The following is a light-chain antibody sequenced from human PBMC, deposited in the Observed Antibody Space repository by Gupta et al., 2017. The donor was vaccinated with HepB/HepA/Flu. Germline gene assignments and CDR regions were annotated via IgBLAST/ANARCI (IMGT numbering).Light chain of an antibody. CDR3: QHYNYDPCT. Sequence: DIPMPQSPSTLSASVGDRVTITCRASQSITTWLAWYQQKPGKAPKLLMYKASSLESGVPSRFSGSGSGTEFTLTISSLQPDDVATYYCQHYNYDPCTFGPGTKVDIK. CDR1: QSITTW. V-gene: IGKV1-5*03. CDR2: KAS. J-gene: IGKJ3*01.